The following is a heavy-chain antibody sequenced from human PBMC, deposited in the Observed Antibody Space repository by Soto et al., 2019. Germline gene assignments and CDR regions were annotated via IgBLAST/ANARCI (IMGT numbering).Heavy chain of an antibody. CDR2: INAGNGNT. CDR1: GYTFTSYA. CDR3: ARDKVDTAMKAYYFDY. Sequence: ASVKVSCKASGYTFTSYAMHWVRQAPGQRLEWMGWINAGNGNTKYSQKFQGRVTITRDTSASTAYMELSSLRSEDTAVYYCARDKVDTAMKAYYFDYWGQGTLVIVSS. V-gene: IGHV1-3*01. D-gene: IGHD5-18*01. J-gene: IGHJ4*02.